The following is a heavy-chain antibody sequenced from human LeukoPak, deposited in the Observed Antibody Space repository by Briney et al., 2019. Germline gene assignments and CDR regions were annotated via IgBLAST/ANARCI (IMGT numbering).Heavy chain of an antibody. CDR3: VRGSGGDGYSYWGDY. Sequence: GGSLRLSCAASGFTFSGYAMHWVRQAPGKGLEWVAVISYDGSNKYYADSVKGRFTISRDNSKNTLYLQMNSLRAEDTAVYYCVRGSGGDGYSYWGDYWGQGTLVTVSP. D-gene: IGHD5-24*01. V-gene: IGHV3-30-3*01. J-gene: IGHJ4*02. CDR2: ISYDGSNK. CDR1: GFTFSGYA.